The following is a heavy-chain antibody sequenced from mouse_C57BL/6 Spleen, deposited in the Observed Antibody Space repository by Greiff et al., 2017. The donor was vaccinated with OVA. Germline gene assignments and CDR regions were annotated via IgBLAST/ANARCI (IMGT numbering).Heavy chain of an antibody. J-gene: IGHJ1*03. CDR2: IYPGDGDT. CDR3: AREGLTGRWYWYFDV. V-gene: IGHV1-82*01. Sequence: QVQLQQSGPELVKPGASVKISCKASGYAFSSSWMNWVKQRPGKGLEWIGRIYPGDGDTNYNGKFKGKATLTADKSSSTAYMQLSSLTSEDSAVYFCAREGLTGRWYWYFDVWGTGTTVTVSS. D-gene: IGHD4-1*01. CDR1: GYAFSSSW.